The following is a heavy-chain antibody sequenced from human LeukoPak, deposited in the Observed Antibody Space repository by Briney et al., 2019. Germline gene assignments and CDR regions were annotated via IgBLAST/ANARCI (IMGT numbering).Heavy chain of an antibody. J-gene: IGHJ4*02. CDR1: GGSISRYY. D-gene: IGHD4/OR15-4a*01. Sequence: SETLSLTCTVSGGSISRYYWSWIRQPPRKGPEYIGFIHFSRSTNYNPSLANRVTISADTSTNQFFLRLESVTAADKAVYYCAKEGNDYGANTIDYWGQGTLVTVSS. CDR3: AKEGNDYGANTIDY. CDR2: IHFSRST. V-gene: IGHV4-59*01.